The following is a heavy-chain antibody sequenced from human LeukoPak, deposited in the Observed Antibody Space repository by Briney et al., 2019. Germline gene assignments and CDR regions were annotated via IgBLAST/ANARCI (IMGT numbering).Heavy chain of an antibody. D-gene: IGHD3-22*01. J-gene: IGHJ4*02. CDR1: GGSISSYY. Sequence: SETLSLTCTVSGGSISSYYWSWIRQPPGKGLEWIGYIYYSGSTNYNPSLKSRVTISVDTSKNQFSLKLSSVTVADTAAYYCASYSYYYDSSGYFDYWGQGTLVTVSS. CDR3: ASYSYYYDSSGYFDY. CDR2: IYYSGST. V-gene: IGHV4-59*01.